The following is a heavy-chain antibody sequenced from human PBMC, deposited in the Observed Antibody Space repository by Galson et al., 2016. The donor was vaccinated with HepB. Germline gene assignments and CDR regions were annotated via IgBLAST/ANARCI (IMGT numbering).Heavy chain of an antibody. J-gene: IGHJ4*02. V-gene: IGHV3-33*08. CDR3: AREGTNIAVAATAFDY. CDR1: GFPFHSYT. D-gene: IGHD6-19*01. Sequence: SLRLSCAASGFPFHSYTMNWVRQAPGKGLEWVALIWNDGSYKNYADSVKGRFTISRDNSKNALSLQMNSLRAEDTAVYYCAREGTNIAVAATAFDYWGQGTLVTVSS. CDR2: IWNDGSYK.